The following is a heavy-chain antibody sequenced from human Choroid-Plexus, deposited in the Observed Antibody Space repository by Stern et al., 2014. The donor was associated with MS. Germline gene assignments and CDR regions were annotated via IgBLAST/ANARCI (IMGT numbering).Heavy chain of an antibody. D-gene: IGHD2-8*01. Sequence: VQLEDSGGGVVQPGRPLRLSCAASGFTFGSCAMHWVRQAPGKGLEWVAGVSYDGSNKYYADSVKGRFTVSRDNSQNTLYMQMSSLRAEDTAVYYCAKDRQYLTYFFDHWGQGSLVTVSS. J-gene: IGHJ5*02. CDR1: GFTFGSCA. CDR3: AKDRQYLTYFFDH. CDR2: VSYDGSNK. V-gene: IGHV3-30*18.